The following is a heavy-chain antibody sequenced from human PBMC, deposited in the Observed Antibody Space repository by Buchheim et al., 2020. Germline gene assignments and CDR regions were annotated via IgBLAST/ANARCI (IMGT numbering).Heavy chain of an antibody. V-gene: IGHV3-23*01. Sequence: EVQLLESGGGLVQPGGSLRLSCAASGFTFSSYAMSWVRQAPGKGLEWVSAISGSGGSTYYADSVKGRFPISRDHSTNTPYLQMNSLRVEDTAVYYCAKDGGNYRYYFDYWGQGTL. CDR3: AKDGGNYRYYFDY. CDR2: ISGSGGST. D-gene: IGHD3-10*01. J-gene: IGHJ4*02. CDR1: GFTFSSYA.